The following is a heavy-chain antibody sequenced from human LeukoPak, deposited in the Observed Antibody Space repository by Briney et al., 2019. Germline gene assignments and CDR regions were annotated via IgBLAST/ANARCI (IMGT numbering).Heavy chain of an antibody. CDR2: ISYDGSNK. CDR3: ARDGLVVAATFLFDY. D-gene: IGHD2-15*01. CDR1: GFTFSSYA. J-gene: IGHJ4*02. V-gene: IGHV3-30-3*01. Sequence: PGRSLRLSCAASGFTFSSYAMHWVRQAPGKGLEWVAVISYDGSNKYYADSVKGRFTISRDNSKNTLYLQMNSLRAEDTAVYYCARDGLVVAATFLFDYWGQGTLVTVSS.